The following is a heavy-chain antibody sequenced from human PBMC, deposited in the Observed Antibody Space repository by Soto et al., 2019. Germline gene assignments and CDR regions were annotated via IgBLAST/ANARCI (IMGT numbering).Heavy chain of an antibody. D-gene: IGHD3-10*01. CDR2: VNPNTGNT. Sequence: QVQLVQSGAAVKKPGASVKVSCTGSGYTFRSYDIHWVRQATGQGLEWMGWVNPNTGNTGYAQKSQGRVTMTREMSKSSAYMEVNSLTSEDTAIYYCARAYGAGSFDFWGQGTLVSVSS. CDR3: ARAYGAGSFDF. V-gene: IGHV1-8*01. J-gene: IGHJ5*01. CDR1: GYTFRSYD.